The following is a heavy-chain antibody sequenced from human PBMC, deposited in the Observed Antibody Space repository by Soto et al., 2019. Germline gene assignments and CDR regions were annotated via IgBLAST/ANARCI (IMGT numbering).Heavy chain of an antibody. CDR1: GYTFTSYA. V-gene: IGHV1-18*01. D-gene: IGHD3-10*01. J-gene: IGHJ6*02. Sequence: ASVKVSCKASGYTFTSYAMHWVRQAPGQRLEWMGWISAYNGNTNYAQKLQGRVTMTTDTSTSTAYMELRSLRSDDTAVYYCARDYLFILVRGLITYYGMDVWALGTTVTV. CDR2: ISAYNGNT. CDR3: ARDYLFILVRGLITYYGMDV.